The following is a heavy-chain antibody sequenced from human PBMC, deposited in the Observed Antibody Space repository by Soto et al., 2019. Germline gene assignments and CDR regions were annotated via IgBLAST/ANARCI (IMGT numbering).Heavy chain of an antibody. CDR1: GYTFTSYA. J-gene: IGHJ4*02. CDR2: INAGNGNT. Sequence: ASVKVSCKASGYTFTSYAMHWVRQAPGQRLEWMGWINAGNGNTKYSQKFQGRVTITRDTSASTAYMELSSLRSEDTAVYYCASVLSGRYWLDYWGQGTLVTVSS. V-gene: IGHV1-3*01. CDR3: ASVLSGRYWLDY. D-gene: IGHD6-19*01.